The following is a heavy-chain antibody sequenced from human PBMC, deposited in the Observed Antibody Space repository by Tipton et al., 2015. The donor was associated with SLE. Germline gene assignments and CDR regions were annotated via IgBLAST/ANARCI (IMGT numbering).Heavy chain of an antibody. CDR3: ATTVTTTASYGAFDI. J-gene: IGHJ3*02. V-gene: IGHV4-38-2*01. Sequence: TLSLTCAVSGYSINNAYFWGWIRQPPGEGLEWIGSLYHSGSTYYPPSLKSRVTISIDTSRNQFSLKLSSVTTADTAVYYCATTVTTTASYGAFDIWGQGTMVSVSS. CDR2: LYHSGST. CDR1: GYSINNAYF. D-gene: IGHD4-17*01.